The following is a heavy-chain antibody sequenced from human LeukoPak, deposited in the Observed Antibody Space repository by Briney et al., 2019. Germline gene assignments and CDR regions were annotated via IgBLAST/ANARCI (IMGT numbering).Heavy chain of an antibody. CDR1: GYSISSGGYY. CDR2: IYHSGST. V-gene: IGHV4-30-2*01. CDR3: ARLKAAEFDY. D-gene: IGHD6-13*01. Sequence: SETLSLTCTVSGYSISSGGYYWSWIRQPPGKGLEWIGYIYHSGSTYYNPSLKSRVTISVDRSKNQFSLKLSSVTAADTAVYYCARLKAAEFDYWGQGTLVTVSS. J-gene: IGHJ4*02.